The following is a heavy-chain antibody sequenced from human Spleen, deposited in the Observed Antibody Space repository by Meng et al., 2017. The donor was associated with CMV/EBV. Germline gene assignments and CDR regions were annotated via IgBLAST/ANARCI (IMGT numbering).Heavy chain of an antibody. CDR3: AREGYDFWSGYYPTYYYYYGMDV. Sequence: SVQVSCKASGGTFSSYAISWVRQAPGQGLEWMGGIIPIFGTANYAQKFQGRVTITTDESTSTAYMELSSLGSDDTAVYYCAREGYDFWSGYYPTYYYYYGMDVWGQGTTVTVSS. J-gene: IGHJ6*02. D-gene: IGHD3-3*01. CDR2: IIPIFGTA. CDR1: GGTFSSYA. V-gene: IGHV1-69*05.